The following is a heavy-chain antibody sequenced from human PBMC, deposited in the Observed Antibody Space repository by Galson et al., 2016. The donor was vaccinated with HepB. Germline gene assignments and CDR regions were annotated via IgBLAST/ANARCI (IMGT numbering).Heavy chain of an antibody. D-gene: IGHD3-3*01. Sequence: SLRLSCAASGFTFSDYAIHWVRQAPGKGLEWVAFVSYYEYNKYYADSVKGRFSISRDETKNAVYLEMNSLRPEDTAVYYCARDLASDEGLRFLEGLGYWGQGTLVTVSS. CDR3: ARDLASDEGLRFLEGLGY. CDR1: GFTFSDYA. V-gene: IGHV3-30-3*01. CDR2: VSYYEYNK. J-gene: IGHJ4*02.